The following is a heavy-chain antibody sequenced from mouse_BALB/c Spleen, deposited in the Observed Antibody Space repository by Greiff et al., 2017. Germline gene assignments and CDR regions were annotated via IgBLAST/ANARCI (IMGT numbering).Heavy chain of an antibody. CDR1: GFNINDTY. V-gene: IGHV14-3*02. Sequence: EVQLQQSGAELVKPGASVKLSCTASGFNINDTYMHWVKQRPEQGLEWIGRIDPANGNTKYDPKFQGKATITADTSSNTAYLQLSSLTSEDTAVYYCACRDRLAYWGQGTLVTVSA. J-gene: IGHJ3*01. CDR3: ACRDRLAY. D-gene: IGHD3-3*01. CDR2: IDPANGNT.